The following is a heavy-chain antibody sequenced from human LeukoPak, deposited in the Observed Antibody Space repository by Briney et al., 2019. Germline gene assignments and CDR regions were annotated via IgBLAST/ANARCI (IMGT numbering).Heavy chain of an antibody. J-gene: IGHJ4*02. D-gene: IGHD2-15*01. CDR2: IYSTGGT. V-gene: IGHV4-59*01. CDR1: GGSISGYY. CDR3: ARDFCSDGSCYSYFHY. Sequence: SETLSLTCSISGGSISGYYWSWIRQPPGKGLEWIGYIYSTGGTNYNPSLKSRVIISLDTSKNQFSLGLSSVTAADTAVYYCARDFCSDGSCYSYFHYWGQGILVTVSS.